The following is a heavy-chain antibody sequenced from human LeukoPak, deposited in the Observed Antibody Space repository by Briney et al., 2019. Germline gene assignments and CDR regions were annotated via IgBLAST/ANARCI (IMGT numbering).Heavy chain of an antibody. V-gene: IGHV3-74*01. CDR2: ISSDVTNT. CDR1: GFTFSSSW. J-gene: IGHJ3*01. Sequence: PGGSLRLSCAASGFTFSSSWLHWVRQAPGRGLVWVSRISSDVTNTAYGDSVKGRFTISRDNAKNTLYLQMNSLTVEDTVVYYCARGDWGSALSWGRGTMVTVSS. D-gene: IGHD7-27*01. CDR3: ARGDWGSALS.